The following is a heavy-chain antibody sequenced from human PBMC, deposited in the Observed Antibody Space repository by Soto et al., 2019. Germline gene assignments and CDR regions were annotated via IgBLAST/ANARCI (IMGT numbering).Heavy chain of an antibody. V-gene: IGHV4-34*01. CDR1: GGSFSGYY. CDR2: INHSGST. CDR3: ARGLSLRYFDWLVWFDP. D-gene: IGHD3-9*01. J-gene: IGHJ5*02. Sequence: SETLSLTCAVYGGSFSGYYWSWIRQPPGKGLEWIGEINHSGSTNYNPSLKSRVTISVDTSKNQFSLKLSSVTAADTAVYYCARGLSLRYFDWLVWFDPWGQGTLVTVSS.